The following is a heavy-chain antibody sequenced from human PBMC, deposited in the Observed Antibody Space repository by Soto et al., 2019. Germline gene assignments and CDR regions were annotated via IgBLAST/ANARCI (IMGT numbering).Heavy chain of an antibody. CDR1: GGTFSSYA. CDR2: IIPIFGTA. D-gene: IGHD5-12*01. CDR3: ARGRDGYNYYFDY. Sequence: GASVNVSCKASGGTFSSYAISWVRQAPGQGLEWMGGIIPIFGTANYAQKFQGRVTITADESTSTAYMELSSLRSEDTAVYYCARGRDGYNYYFDYWGQGTLVTVSS. V-gene: IGHV1-69*13. J-gene: IGHJ4*02.